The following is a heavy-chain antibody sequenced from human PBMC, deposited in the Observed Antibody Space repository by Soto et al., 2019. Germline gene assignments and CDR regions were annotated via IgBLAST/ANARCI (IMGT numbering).Heavy chain of an antibody. CDR2: ISAYNGNT. V-gene: IGHV1-18*01. J-gene: IGHJ4*02. Sequence: ASVKVYCKASGYTFTSYGSSWVRQAPGQGLEWMGWISAYNGNTNYAQKLQGRVTMTTDTSTSTAYMELRSLRSDDTAVYYCARDLPYIVVVVAASPFDYWGQGTQVTAPQ. D-gene: IGHD2-15*01. CDR1: GYTFTSYG. CDR3: ARDLPYIVVVVAASPFDY.